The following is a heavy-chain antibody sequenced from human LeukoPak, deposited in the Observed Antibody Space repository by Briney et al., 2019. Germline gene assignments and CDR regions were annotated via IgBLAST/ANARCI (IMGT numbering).Heavy chain of an antibody. CDR3: ARECSSTSCSYYFDY. CDR1: GGSISSYY. J-gene: IGHJ4*02. Sequence: SETLTLTCTVSGGSISSYYWSWIRQPPGKGLEWIGYIYYSGSTNYNPSLKSRVTISVDTSKNQFSLKLSSVTAADTAVYYCARECSSTSCSYYFDYWGQGTLVTVSS. V-gene: IGHV4-59*01. CDR2: IYYSGST. D-gene: IGHD2-2*01.